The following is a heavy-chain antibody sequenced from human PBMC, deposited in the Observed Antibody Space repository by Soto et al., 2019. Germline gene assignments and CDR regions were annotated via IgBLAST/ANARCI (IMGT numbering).Heavy chain of an antibody. D-gene: IGHD2-2*01. V-gene: IGHV3-30*18. CDR2: ISHDGSNK. J-gene: IGHJ5*02. Sequence: QVQLVESGGGVVQPGRSLRLSCAASGFTFSSYGMHWVRQAPGKGLEWVAVISHDGSNKYYGDSVKGRFTISRDNSKXXLXVKMNSLSAEDTAVYYCAKDNCISTSCYRLYNWFDPWGQGTLVTVSS. CDR3: AKDNCISTSCYRLYNWFDP. CDR1: GFTFSSYG.